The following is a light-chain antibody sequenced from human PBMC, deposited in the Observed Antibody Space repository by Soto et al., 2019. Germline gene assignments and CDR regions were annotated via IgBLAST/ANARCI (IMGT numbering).Light chain of an antibody. Sequence: EILMTQSPATLSVSPGERATLSCRASQSVSSNLAWYQQKPGQAPRLLIYGASTRATGIPARFSGSGSETDFTLTISSLQSEDFAVYYCHQSNKWPLTFGGGTKVEI. CDR2: GAS. J-gene: IGKJ4*01. CDR3: HQSNKWPLT. CDR1: QSVSSN. V-gene: IGKV3-15*01.